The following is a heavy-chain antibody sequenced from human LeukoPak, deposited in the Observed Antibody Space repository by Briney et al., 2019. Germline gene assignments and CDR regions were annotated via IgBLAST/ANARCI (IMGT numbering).Heavy chain of an antibody. J-gene: IGHJ3*02. V-gene: IGHV3-7*01. D-gene: IGHD1/OR15-1a*01. CDR1: GYTFIRYW. CDR3: VGENEGGLKTRSAFDS. Sequence: HPGGSLRLSCAASGYTFIRYWMHWVRQAPGKGLEWVASIKQDGSEKIYVDSVKGRFTISRDNAKNSVYLQMNSLRAEDTAVYYCVGENEGGLKTRSAFDSWGQGTMVTVSS. CDR2: IKQDGSEK.